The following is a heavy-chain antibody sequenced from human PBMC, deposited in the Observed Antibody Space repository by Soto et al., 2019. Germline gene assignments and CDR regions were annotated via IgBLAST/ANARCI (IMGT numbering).Heavy chain of an antibody. CDR3: AKDLGHDRKAGDYGVDV. D-gene: IGHD3-16*01. CDR2: ISWDGVST. J-gene: IGHJ6*02. V-gene: IGHV3-43*01. Sequence: PAGSMRLSCAASGFIFVDYTMHWVRQPPGKGLEWVSLISWDGVSTYYADSVKGRFTISRGNSKNSLYLQMNSLRTEDTALYYCAKDLGHDRKAGDYGVDVWGQGTTVTVSS. CDR1: GFIFVDYT.